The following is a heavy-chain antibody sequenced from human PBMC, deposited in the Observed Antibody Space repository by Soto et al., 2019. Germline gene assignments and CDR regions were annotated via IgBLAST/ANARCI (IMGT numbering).Heavy chain of an antibody. Sequence: SVKVSCKASGNSFTTYYMHWVRQAPGQGLEWMGGIIPIFGTANYAQKFQGRVTITADKSTSTAYMELSSLRSEDTAVYYCAGSPSSGWYGDAFDIWGQGTMVTVSS. D-gene: IGHD6-19*01. CDR1: GNSFTTYY. V-gene: IGHV1-69*06. CDR2: IIPIFGTA. CDR3: AGSPSSGWYGDAFDI. J-gene: IGHJ3*02.